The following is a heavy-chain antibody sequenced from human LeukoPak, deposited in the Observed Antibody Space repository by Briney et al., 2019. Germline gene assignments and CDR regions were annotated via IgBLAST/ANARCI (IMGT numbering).Heavy chain of an antibody. CDR3: ARDRNSIEY. CDR1: GGSISSYY. J-gene: IGHJ4*02. CDR2: IYYSGST. Sequence: SETLSLTCTVSGGSISSYYWSWIRQPPGKGLEWIGYIYYSGSTNYNPSLKSRVTISVDTSKNQFSLKLSSVTAADTAVYYCARDRNSIEYWGQGTLVTVSS. V-gene: IGHV4-59*01. D-gene: IGHD2/OR15-2a*01.